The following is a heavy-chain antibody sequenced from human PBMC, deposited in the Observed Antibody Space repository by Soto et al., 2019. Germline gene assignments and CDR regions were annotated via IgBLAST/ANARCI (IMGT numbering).Heavy chain of an antibody. Sequence: QVQLVQSGAEVKKPGASVKVSCKASGYTFTSYGVSWVRQAPGQGLEWMGWISTNNGNTKYAQKLRGRVTMTTDTSTNTAYMELRSLRSDDTAVYWCTRDFFGGFGAFRGAYWGQGTRVTVSS. V-gene: IGHV1-18*01. CDR3: TRDFFGGFGAFRGAY. CDR2: ISTNNGNT. J-gene: IGHJ4*02. CDR1: GYTFTSYG. D-gene: IGHD3-10*01.